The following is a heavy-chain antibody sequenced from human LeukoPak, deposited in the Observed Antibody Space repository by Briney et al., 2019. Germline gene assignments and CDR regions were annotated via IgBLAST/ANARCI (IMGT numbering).Heavy chain of an antibody. V-gene: IGHV3-23*01. Sequence: GGSLRLSCAASGFTLSSYAMSWVRQAPGKGLEWVSAISGSGGSTYYADSVKGRFTISRDNSKNTLYLQMNSLRAEDTAVYYCAHAPPDSSANRNAFDIWGQGTMVTVSS. CDR2: ISGSGGST. CDR1: GFTLSSYA. J-gene: IGHJ3*02. CDR3: AHAPPDSSANRNAFDI. D-gene: IGHD3-22*01.